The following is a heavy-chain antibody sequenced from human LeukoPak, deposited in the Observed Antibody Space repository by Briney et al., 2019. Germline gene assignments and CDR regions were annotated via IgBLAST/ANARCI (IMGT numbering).Heavy chain of an antibody. V-gene: IGHV4-31*03. CDR1: GSSISSGGYY. J-gene: IGHJ6*02. D-gene: IGHD6-13*01. CDR3: ARILSPAAGTDYHYYGMDV. Sequence: PSETLSLTCTVSGSSISSGGYYWSWIRQHPGKGLEWIGYIYYSGSTYYNPSLNSRVTISVDTSKNQFSLKLSSVTAADTAVYYCARILSPAAGTDYHYYGMDVGGQGTTVTVSS. CDR2: IYYSGST.